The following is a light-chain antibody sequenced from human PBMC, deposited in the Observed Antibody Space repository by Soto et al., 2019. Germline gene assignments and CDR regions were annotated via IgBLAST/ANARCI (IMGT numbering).Light chain of an antibody. CDR1: QYINTR. CDR3: QQYGTSEII. Sequence: EIVLTPSPATLSSFPGDRVTLSCRASQYINTRLAWYQHRPGQAPRLLIYQTSSRATGVPDRYSASGSGTDFTLTISRLEPEDFAVFFCQQYGTSEIIFGQGTRLEIK. V-gene: IGKV3-20*01. CDR2: QTS. J-gene: IGKJ5*01.